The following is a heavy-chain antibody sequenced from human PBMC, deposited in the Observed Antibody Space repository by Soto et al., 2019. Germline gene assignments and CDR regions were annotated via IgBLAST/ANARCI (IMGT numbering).Heavy chain of an antibody. Sequence: GGSLRLSCAASGFTFSSYAMSWVRQAPGKGLEWVSAISGSGGSTYYADSVKGRFTISRDNSKNTLYLQMNSLRAEDTAVYYCAKDDPYSSGWPPVGVRGYYYYYGMDVWGQGTTVTVSS. CDR2: ISGSGGST. CDR3: AKDDPYSSGWPPVGVRGYYYYYGMDV. CDR1: GFTFSSYA. V-gene: IGHV3-23*01. J-gene: IGHJ6*02. D-gene: IGHD6-19*01.